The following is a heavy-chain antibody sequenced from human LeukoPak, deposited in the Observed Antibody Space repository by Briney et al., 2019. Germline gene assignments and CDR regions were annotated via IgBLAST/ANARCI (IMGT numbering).Heavy chain of an antibody. Sequence: ASVTVSFKGSGYTFTVYYMHWVRQAPGQGLEWMGWINPKSGGTTYSLKFQVTVTMTSATSISTAYIELSRLRSDDTAVYYCARVGDYRNYVWGSSKDGMDVWGQGTTVTVSS. V-gene: IGHV1-2*02. CDR2: INPKSGGT. D-gene: IGHD3-16*01. CDR1: GYTFTVYY. J-gene: IGHJ6*02. CDR3: ARVGDYRNYVWGSSKDGMDV.